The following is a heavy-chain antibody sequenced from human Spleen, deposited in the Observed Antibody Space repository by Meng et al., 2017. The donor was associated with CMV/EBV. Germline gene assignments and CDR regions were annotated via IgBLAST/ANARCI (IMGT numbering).Heavy chain of an antibody. V-gene: IGHV1-18*01. D-gene: IGHD6-13*01. Sequence: GYPFTSYGISWVRQAPGQGLEWMGWISAYNGNTNYAQKLQGRVTMTTDTSTSTAYMDLRSLRSDDTAVYYCARVPGRSSRYGNWFDPWGQGTLVTVSS. CDR1: GYPFTSYG. J-gene: IGHJ5*02. CDR2: ISAYNGNT. CDR3: ARVPGRSSRYGNWFDP.